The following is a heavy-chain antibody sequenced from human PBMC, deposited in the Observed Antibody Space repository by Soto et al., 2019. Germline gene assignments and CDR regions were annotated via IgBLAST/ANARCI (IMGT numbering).Heavy chain of an antibody. Sequence: GGSLRLSCAASGFTFNTYGMNWVRQAPGKGLEWVAVISYDGSNKLYADSVRGRFAISRDNSKNTLYLQMDSLRPEDTAVYYCAKDRGYWSSPNCFNIPGFDYWGQGAPVTVSS. V-gene: IGHV3-30*18. D-gene: IGHD2-2*01. CDR2: ISYDGSNK. CDR3: AKDRGYWSSPNCFNIPGFDY. J-gene: IGHJ4*02. CDR1: GFTFNTYG.